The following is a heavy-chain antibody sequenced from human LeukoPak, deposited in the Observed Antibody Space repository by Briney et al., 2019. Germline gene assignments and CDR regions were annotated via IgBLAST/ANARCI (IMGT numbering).Heavy chain of an antibody. CDR2: FDPEDGET. J-gene: IGHJ6*02. CDR3: ATVTGYPSLYYGMDV. CDR1: GYTLTELS. Sequence: ASVKVSCKVSGYTLTELSMHWVRQAPGKGLEWMGGFDPEDGETICAQKFQGRVTMTEDTSTDTAYMELSSLRSEDTAVYYCATVTGYPSLYYGMDVWGQGTTVTVSS. V-gene: IGHV1-24*01. D-gene: IGHD3-9*01.